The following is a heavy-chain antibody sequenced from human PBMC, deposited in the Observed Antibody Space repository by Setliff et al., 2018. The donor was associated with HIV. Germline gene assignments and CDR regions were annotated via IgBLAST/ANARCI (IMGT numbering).Heavy chain of an antibody. Sequence: PGGSLRLSCVGSGFMFNDYGMSWVRQAPGKGREWVAGISWDGIKTTYGDSVRGRFTISRDNVEKSVYLQMNRLRNEDTARYYCARDHYLGLDYWGQGSLVTVSS. CDR1: GFMFNDYG. CDR3: ARDHYLGLDY. D-gene: IGHD7-27*01. J-gene: IGHJ4*02. CDR2: ISWDGIKT. V-gene: IGHV3-20*04.